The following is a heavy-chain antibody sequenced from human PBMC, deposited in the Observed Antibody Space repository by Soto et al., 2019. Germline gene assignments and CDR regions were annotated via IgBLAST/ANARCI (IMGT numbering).Heavy chain of an antibody. CDR2: VYYTGTT. V-gene: IGHV4-59*01. J-gene: IGHJ5*02. CDR3: ARDTVLTGMFDL. CDR1: GGSIGSYH. Sequence: SETLSLTCTVSGGSIGSYHWSWVRQPPGRGLEWIAAVYYTGTTNYNPSLGSRVTISIDATENQISLKLTSVTAADTAFYSCARDTVLTGMFDLWGQGTLVTVSS. D-gene: IGHD4-17*01.